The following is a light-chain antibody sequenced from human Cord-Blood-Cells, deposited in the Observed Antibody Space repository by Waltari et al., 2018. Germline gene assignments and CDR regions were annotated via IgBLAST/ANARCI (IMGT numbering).Light chain of an antibody. J-gene: IGLJ1*01. CDR1: SSDVGGYNY. V-gene: IGLV2-14*01. CDR3: SSYTSSRYV. Sequence: QSALTQPASVSGSPGQSITISCTGTSSDVGGYNYVSWYQQHPGKAPKLMIYDVSKRPSGVSNRLSGSKSGNTASLTISGLQAEDEADYYCSSYTSSRYVFGTGTKVTVL. CDR2: DVS.